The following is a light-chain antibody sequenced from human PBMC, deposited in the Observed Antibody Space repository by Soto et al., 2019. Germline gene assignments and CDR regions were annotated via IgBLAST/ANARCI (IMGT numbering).Light chain of an antibody. CDR3: SSYTSTTTLVE. J-gene: IGLJ3*02. CDR2: YVA. V-gene: IGLV2-14*01. Sequence: QSALTQPASVSGSPGQSITISCTGTSSDVGGYNYVSWYQQHPGDAPKLLIYYVATRPSGISYRFSVSKSGNTTSLTVSGLQAEDEADYYCSSYTSTTTLVEFGGGTKLTVL. CDR1: SSDVGGYNY.